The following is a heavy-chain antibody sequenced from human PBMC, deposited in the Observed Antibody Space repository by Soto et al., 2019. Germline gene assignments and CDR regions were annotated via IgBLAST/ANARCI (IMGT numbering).Heavy chain of an antibody. CDR2: IYSGGST. Sequence: GGSLRLSCAASGFTVNSNYMNWVRQAPGRGLEWVSVIYSGGSTYYADSVKGRLTISRDNSKNTLYLQMNSLRAEDTAVYFCARARRDGYNFVAFDIWGQGTMVTVSS. J-gene: IGHJ3*02. V-gene: IGHV3-53*01. D-gene: IGHD5-12*01. CDR3: ARARRDGYNFVAFDI. CDR1: GFTVNSNY.